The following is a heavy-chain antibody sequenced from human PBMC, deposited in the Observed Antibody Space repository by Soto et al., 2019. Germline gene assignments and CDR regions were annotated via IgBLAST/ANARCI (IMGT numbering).Heavy chain of an antibody. D-gene: IGHD6-13*01. V-gene: IGHV1-8*01. CDR1: GYTFTSYD. Sequence: QVQLVQSGAEVKKPGASVKVSCKASGYTFTSYDINWVRQATGQGLEWMGWMNPNSGNTGYAQKFQGRVTMTRNNSISAAYMELSSLRSADTAVYYCARGPGSWYYYYMDVWGKGTAVTVSS. J-gene: IGHJ6*03. CDR2: MNPNSGNT. CDR3: ARGPGSWYYYYMDV.